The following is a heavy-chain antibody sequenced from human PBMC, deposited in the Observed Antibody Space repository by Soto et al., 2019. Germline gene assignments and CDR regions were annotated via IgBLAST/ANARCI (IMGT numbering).Heavy chain of an antibody. CDR3: ASFDVITIFGVDGMDV. Sequence: ASVKVSCKASGYTFTGYYMHWVRQAPGQGLEWMGWINPNSGGTNYAQKFQGRVTMTRDTSISTAYMELSRLRSDDTAVYYCASFDVITIFGVDGMDVWGQGTTVTVSS. CDR1: GYTFTGYY. J-gene: IGHJ6*02. CDR2: INPNSGGT. D-gene: IGHD3-3*01. V-gene: IGHV1-2*02.